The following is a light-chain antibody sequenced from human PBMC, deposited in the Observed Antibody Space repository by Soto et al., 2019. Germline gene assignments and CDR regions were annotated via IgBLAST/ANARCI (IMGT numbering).Light chain of an antibody. J-gene: IGKJ5*01. V-gene: IGKV3-11*01. CDR2: GAS. CDR1: QSVNSY. Sequence: IVLTQSPATLSLSPGERATLSCRASQSVNSYLAWYQHKPGQAPRLLIYGASNRATGIPARFSGSGSGTDFTLTISSLEPEDFAVYYCQQRSNWPPLTFGQGTRLEIK. CDR3: QQRSNWPPLT.